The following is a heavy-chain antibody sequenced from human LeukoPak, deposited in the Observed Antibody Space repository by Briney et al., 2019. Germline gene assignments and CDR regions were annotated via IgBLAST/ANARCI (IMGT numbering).Heavy chain of an antibody. CDR2: ISSSGSYT. J-gene: IGHJ4*02. V-gene: IGHV3-11*05. Sequence: PGGSLRLSCAASGYTFSDYYMSWIRQAPGKGLEWVSYISSSGSYTNYADSVKGRFTISRDNAKNSLYLQMNSLRAEDTAVYYCARVFCSSTIRHVGKYYFDYWGQGTLVTVSS. CDR1: GYTFSDYY. CDR3: ARVFCSSTIRHVGKYYFDY. D-gene: IGHD2-2*01.